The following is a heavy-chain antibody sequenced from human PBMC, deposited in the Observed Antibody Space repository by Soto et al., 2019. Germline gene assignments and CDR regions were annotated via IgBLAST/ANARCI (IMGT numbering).Heavy chain of an antibody. CDR2: VWHDGTRK. CDR1: DFAFRLHG. J-gene: IGHJ6*02. V-gene: IGHV3-33*01. Sequence: QVHLVESWGGIVQPGGSLTLSCSVSDFAFRLHGIHWVRQTPGKWLEWVAMVWHDGTRKYFRDSVRGRFTISRDSAKNKVYLQMNNLRGDYSALYCCARDRSSSYSYAMDLWGQGTTVTVSS. CDR3: ARDRSSSYSYAMDL. D-gene: IGHD3-10*01.